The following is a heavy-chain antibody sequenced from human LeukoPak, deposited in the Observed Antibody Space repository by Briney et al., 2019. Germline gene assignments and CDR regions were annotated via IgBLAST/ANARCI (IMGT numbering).Heavy chain of an antibody. J-gene: IGHJ4*02. CDR2: IRYDVSSK. CDR1: GLTFSSYD. CDR3: AKDQYTYGLGFYTFDS. D-gene: IGHD5-18*01. Sequence: GGSLRLSCAASGLTFSSYDMHWVRQAPSKGLEWVAVIRYDVSSKYYSESVKGRFTISRDNSKNTLYLQMNSLRADDTALYYCAKDQYTYGLGFYTFDSWGQGTLVTVSS. V-gene: IGHV3-33*03.